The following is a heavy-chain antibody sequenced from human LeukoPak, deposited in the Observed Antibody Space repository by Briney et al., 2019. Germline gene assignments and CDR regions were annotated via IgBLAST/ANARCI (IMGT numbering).Heavy chain of an antibody. V-gene: IGHV4-39*01. CDR2: IYYSGST. Sequence: PSETLSLTCTVSGASFSRSTYYWGWIRQPPGKGLGWIGSIYYSGSTYYNPSLKSRVTMSVDTSKNQFSMKLSSVTAADTAVYYCARHAGGISATGTRPFDYWGQGTLVTVSS. D-gene: IGHD6-13*01. CDR1: GASFSRSTYY. CDR3: ARHAGGISATGTRPFDY. J-gene: IGHJ4*02.